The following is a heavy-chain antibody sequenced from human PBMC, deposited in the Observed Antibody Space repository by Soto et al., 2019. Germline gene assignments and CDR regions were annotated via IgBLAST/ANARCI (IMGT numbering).Heavy chain of an antibody. V-gene: IGHV3-48*02. CDR3: ARYSGRLGY. CDR2: ISSSSTI. CDR1: GFTFSSYS. Sequence: EVQLVESGGGLVQPGGSLRLSCAASGFTFSSYSMNWVRQAPGKGLEWVSYISSSSTIYYADSVKGRFTISRDNAKNSLYLQMNSLRDEDTAVYYCARYSGRLGYWGQGTLVTVSS. D-gene: IGHD6-19*01. J-gene: IGHJ4*02.